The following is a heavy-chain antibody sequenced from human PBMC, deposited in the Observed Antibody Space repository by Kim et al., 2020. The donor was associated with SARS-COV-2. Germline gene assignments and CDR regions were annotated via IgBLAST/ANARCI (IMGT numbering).Heavy chain of an antibody. V-gene: IGHV4-34*01. CDR2: INHSGST. J-gene: IGHJ6*02. CDR3: ARGTLWFGSYYYYGMDV. Sequence: SETLSLTCAVYGGSFSGYYWSWIRQPPGKGLEWIGEINHSGSTNYNPSLKSRVTISVDTSKNQFSLKLSSVTAADTAVYYCARGTLWFGSYYYYGMDVWGQGTTVTVSS. D-gene: IGHD3-10*01. CDR1: GGSFSGYY.